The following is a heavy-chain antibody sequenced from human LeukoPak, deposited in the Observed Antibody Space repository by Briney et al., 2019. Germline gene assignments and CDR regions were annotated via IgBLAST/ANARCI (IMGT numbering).Heavy chain of an antibody. CDR2: ISGSGGST. Sequence: GGSLRLSCAASGFTFSSYAMSWVRQAPGKGPEWVSGISGSGGSTYYADSVKGRFTISRDNSKNTLYLQMNSLTAEDTAVNYCAKDSSSWYGYNCLDPWGQGTLVTVSS. J-gene: IGHJ5*02. CDR1: GFTFSSYA. CDR3: AKDSSSWYGYNCLDP. D-gene: IGHD6-13*01. V-gene: IGHV3-23*01.